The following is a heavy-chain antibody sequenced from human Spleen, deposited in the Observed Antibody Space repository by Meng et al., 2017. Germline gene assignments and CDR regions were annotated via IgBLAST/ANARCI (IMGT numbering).Heavy chain of an antibody. CDR1: GGSFSGYY. Sequence: QWQLQQWGAGLLKPSETLSLTCAVYGGSFSGYYWSWIRQPPGKGLEWIGEINHSGSTNYNPSLKSRVTISVDTSKNQFSLKLSSVTAADTAVYYCARGVAVAGLDYWGQGTLVTVSS. D-gene: IGHD6-19*01. V-gene: IGHV4-34*01. J-gene: IGHJ4*02. CDR2: INHSGST. CDR3: ARGVAVAGLDY.